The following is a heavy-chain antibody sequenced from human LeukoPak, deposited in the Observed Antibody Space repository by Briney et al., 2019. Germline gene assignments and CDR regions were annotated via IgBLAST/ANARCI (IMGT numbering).Heavy chain of an antibody. CDR1: GFTFSSYA. Sequence: GGSVRLSCAASGFTFSSYAMSWVRQAPGKGLEWVSAISGSGGSTYYADSVKGRFTISRDNSKNTLYLQMNSLRAEDTAVYYCAKDQVLRFLEWLLEGVFDYWGQGTLVTVSS. V-gene: IGHV3-23*01. CDR3: AKDQVLRFLEWLLEGVFDY. J-gene: IGHJ4*02. CDR2: ISGSGGST. D-gene: IGHD3-3*01.